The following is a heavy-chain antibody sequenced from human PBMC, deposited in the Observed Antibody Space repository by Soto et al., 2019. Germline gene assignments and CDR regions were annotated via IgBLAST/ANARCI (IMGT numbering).Heavy chain of an antibody. CDR2: IWYDGSNK. J-gene: IGHJ3*02. CDR1: GFTFSSYG. CDR3: ARDVSVMVRGAGAFDI. D-gene: IGHD3-10*01. Sequence: QVQLVESGGGVVEHGRSLRLSCAASGFTFSSYGMHWVRQAPGKGLEWVAVIWYDGSNKYYADSVKGRFTISRDNSKNTLYLQMNSLRAEDTAVYYCARDVSVMVRGAGAFDIWGQGTMVTVSS. V-gene: IGHV3-33*01.